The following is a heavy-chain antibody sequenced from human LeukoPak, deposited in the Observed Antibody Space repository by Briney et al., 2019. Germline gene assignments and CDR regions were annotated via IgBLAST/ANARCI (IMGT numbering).Heavy chain of an antibody. D-gene: IGHD5-18*01. Sequence: ASVKVSCKAPGYTFTSYGISWVRQAPGQGLEWMGWISAYNGNTNYAQKLQGRVTMTTDTSTSTAYMELRSLRSDDTAVYYCARRGYSYGYYYYYYMDVWGKGTTVTVSS. CDR3: ARRGYSYGYYYYYYMDV. CDR2: ISAYNGNT. V-gene: IGHV1-18*01. J-gene: IGHJ6*03. CDR1: GYTFTSYG.